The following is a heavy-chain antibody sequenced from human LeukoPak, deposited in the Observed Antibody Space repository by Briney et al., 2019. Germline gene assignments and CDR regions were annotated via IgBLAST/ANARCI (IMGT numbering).Heavy chain of an antibody. Sequence: ASVKVSCKASGYTFTSYGISWVRQAPGQGLEWMGWISAYKGNTNYAQKLQGRVTMTTDTSTSTAYMELRSLRSDDTAVYYCARDGKDIVVVPAAILPYYYYYYMDVWGKGTTVTVS. CDR2: ISAYKGNT. CDR3: ARDGKDIVVVPAAILPYYYYYYMDV. V-gene: IGHV1-18*01. J-gene: IGHJ6*03. CDR1: GYTFTSYG. D-gene: IGHD2-2*02.